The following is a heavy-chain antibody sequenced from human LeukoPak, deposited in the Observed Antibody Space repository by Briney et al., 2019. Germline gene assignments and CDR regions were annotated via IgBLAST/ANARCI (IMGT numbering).Heavy chain of an antibody. CDR1: GFTFSIYA. CDR3: AKDHIVEWLKRREYYFDY. D-gene: IGHD6-19*01. V-gene: IGHV3-23*01. CDR2: ISGSGGTT. Sequence: GGSLRLSCAASGFTFSIYAMSWGRQAPGKGLEWGSAISGSGGTTYYADPVKGRFTISSDNSKNTLYLQMNSLRAEDTAVYYCAKDHIVEWLKRREYYFDYWGQGTLVTVSS. J-gene: IGHJ4*02.